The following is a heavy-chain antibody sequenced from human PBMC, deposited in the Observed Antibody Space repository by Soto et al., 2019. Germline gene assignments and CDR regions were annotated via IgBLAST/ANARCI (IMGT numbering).Heavy chain of an antibody. CDR2: IHYTGSI. D-gene: IGHD2-21*02. Sequence: QVQLQQSGPGLVEPSQTLSLTCAVSGGSISSEYFHWTWIRQSPGKGLEWIGYIHYTGSIMYNPSFKSGLNMAVDTTKNQFTPPLTSVTAADTAVYFCGREEGGGDRDYYGLDVWGQGTKVTVSS. CDR1: GGSISSEYFH. CDR3: GREEGGGDRDYYGLDV. V-gene: IGHV4-30-4*08. J-gene: IGHJ6*02.